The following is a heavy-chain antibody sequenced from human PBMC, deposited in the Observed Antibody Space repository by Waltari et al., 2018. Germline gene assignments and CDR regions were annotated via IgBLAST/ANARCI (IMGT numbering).Heavy chain of an antibody. Sequence: QVQLQESGPGLVKPSQTLSLTCTVSGGAISRGNFYWSWIRQHPGKGLEWIGYIYYSGNTFNNPSLKSRVTRSIDTSKNQFSLKLSSVTAADTAVYYCARDRYSYDSSAYYFFDSWGQGTLVTVSS. CDR3: ARDRYSYDSSAYYFFDS. CDR1: GGAISRGNFY. CDR2: IYYSGNT. D-gene: IGHD3-22*01. J-gene: IGHJ4*02. V-gene: IGHV4-31*03.